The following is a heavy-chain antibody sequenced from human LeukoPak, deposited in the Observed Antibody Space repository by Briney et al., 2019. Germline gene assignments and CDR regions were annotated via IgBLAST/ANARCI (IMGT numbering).Heavy chain of an antibody. CDR1: GFTFSSYG. J-gene: IGHJ4*02. D-gene: IGHD3-22*01. Sequence: GGSLRLSCAASGFTFSSYGMHWVRQAPGKGLEWVAVIWYDGSNKYYADSVKGRFTISRDNSKNTLYLQMNSLRAEDAAVYYCARADSSGYYLDYWGQGTLVTVSS. V-gene: IGHV3-33*01. CDR3: ARADSSGYYLDY. CDR2: IWYDGSNK.